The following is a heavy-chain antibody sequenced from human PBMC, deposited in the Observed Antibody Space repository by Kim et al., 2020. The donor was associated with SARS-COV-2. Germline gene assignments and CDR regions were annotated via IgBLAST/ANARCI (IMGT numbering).Heavy chain of an antibody. Sequence: YADSVKDRFSISRDNSKNTLHLQMNSLRAEDTAVYYCAKRAAYSSSSPFDYWGQGALVTVSS. J-gene: IGHJ4*02. CDR3: AKRAAYSSSSPFDY. V-gene: IGHV3-23*01. D-gene: IGHD6-6*01.